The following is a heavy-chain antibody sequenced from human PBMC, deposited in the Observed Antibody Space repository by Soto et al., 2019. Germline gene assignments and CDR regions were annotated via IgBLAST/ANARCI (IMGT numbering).Heavy chain of an antibody. V-gene: IGHV3-7*01. Sequence: EVQLVESGGGLVQPGGSLRLSCAASGFTFSSYWMSWVRQAPGKGLEWVANIKQDGSEKYYVDSVKGRFNISRDNAKNPLYLEKNSLRAEDTAVYYCARDFQWTTVTTYNWFDPWGQGTLVTVSS. D-gene: IGHD4-17*01. CDR1: GFTFSSYW. J-gene: IGHJ5*02. CDR2: IKQDGSEK. CDR3: ARDFQWTTVTTYNWFDP.